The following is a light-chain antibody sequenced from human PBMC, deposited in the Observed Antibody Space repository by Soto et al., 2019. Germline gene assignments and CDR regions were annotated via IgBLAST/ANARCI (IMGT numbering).Light chain of an antibody. CDR1: SSDVGDYHY. J-gene: IGLJ2*01. Sequence: QSALTQPASVSGSPGQSITISCTGTSSDVGDYHYVSWYQQHPGKAPKLIIYGASNRPSGISNRFSGSKSGNTASLTISGLQAEDEADYYCSSYTSTNTLVFGGGTKVTVL. V-gene: IGLV2-14*01. CDR3: SSYTSTNTLV. CDR2: GAS.